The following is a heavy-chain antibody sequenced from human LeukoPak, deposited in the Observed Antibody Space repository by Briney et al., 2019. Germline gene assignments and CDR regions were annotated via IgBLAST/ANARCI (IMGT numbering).Heavy chain of an antibody. Sequence: GGSLRLSCAASGFTFSSYWMNWVRQAPGKGLEWVGRIRKKANSYSTEYAASVKGRFTISRDDSKNSLYLQMNSLKTEDTAVYYCVRVVGEAFFDYWGQGTLVTVSS. CDR3: VRVVGEAFFDY. J-gene: IGHJ4*02. V-gene: IGHV3-72*01. CDR2: IRKKANSYST. D-gene: IGHD1-26*01. CDR1: GFTFSSYW.